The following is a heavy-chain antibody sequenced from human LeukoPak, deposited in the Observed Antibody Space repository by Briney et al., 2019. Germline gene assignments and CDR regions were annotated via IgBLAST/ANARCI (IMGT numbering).Heavy chain of an antibody. CDR3: ARGPLGGGYTYFDY. V-gene: IGHV4-34*01. D-gene: IGHD5-12*01. Sequence: SETLSLTCAVYGGSFSGYYWSWIRQPPGKGLEWIGEINHSGSTNYNPSLKSRVTISVDTSKNQFSLKLSSVTAADTAVYYCARGPLGGGYTYFDYWGQETLVTVSS. CDR2: INHSGST. CDR1: GGSFSGYY. J-gene: IGHJ4*02.